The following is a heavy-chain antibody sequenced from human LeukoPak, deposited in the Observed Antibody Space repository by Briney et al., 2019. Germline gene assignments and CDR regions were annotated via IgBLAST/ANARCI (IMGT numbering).Heavy chain of an antibody. J-gene: IGHJ4*02. V-gene: IGHV1-2*02. CDR1: GYTFTGYY. Sequence: GASVKVSCKASGYTFTGYYMHWVRQAPGQGLEGMGWINPNSGGTNYAQKFQGRVTMTSDTSISTAYMELSRRRSDDTAVYYCARVLSVGARKLFDYWGQGTLVTVSS. D-gene: IGHD1-26*01. CDR2: INPNSGGT. CDR3: ARVLSVGARKLFDY.